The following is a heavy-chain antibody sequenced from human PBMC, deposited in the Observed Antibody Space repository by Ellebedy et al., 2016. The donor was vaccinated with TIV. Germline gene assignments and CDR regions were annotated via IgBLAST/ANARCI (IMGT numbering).Heavy chain of an antibody. D-gene: IGHD5-24*01. CDR3: ATNKRTYQF. CDR1: GFNFSNHY. V-gene: IGHV3-11*01. CDR2: INPDGSRV. J-gene: IGHJ4*02. Sequence: GGSLRLSCAASGFNFSNHYMSWIRQSPGRGLEWLGYINPDGSRVYFADSVMGRITISRDNPENSLSLQLNNLTAEDSALYFCATNKRTYQFWGQGVRVIVSS.